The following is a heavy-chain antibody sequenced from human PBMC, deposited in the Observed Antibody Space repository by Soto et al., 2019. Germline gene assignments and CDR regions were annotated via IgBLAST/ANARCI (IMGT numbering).Heavy chain of an antibody. D-gene: IGHD3-3*01. CDR3: ITGFLDYLRAYY. CDR2: IKSKTDGGTT. V-gene: IGHV3-15*07. CDR1: GFTFTNAW. Sequence: EVQLVESGGDLVKPGGSLRLSCAASGFTFTNAWMNWVRQAPGKGLEWVGLIKSKTDGGTTDYAAPVKGRFTISRDDSNNTLHLQLNSLKTEDTAVYYCITGFLDYLRAYYWGQGTRVTVSS. J-gene: IGHJ4*02.